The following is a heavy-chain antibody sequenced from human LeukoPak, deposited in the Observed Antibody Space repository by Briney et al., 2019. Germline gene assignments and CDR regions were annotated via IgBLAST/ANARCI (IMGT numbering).Heavy chain of an antibody. D-gene: IGHD2-2*01. CDR2: IYYSGST. Sequence: PSETLSLTCTVSGGSISSSSYYWGWIRQPPGKVLEWLGSIYYSGSTYYNPSLKSRVTISVDTSKNQFSPKLSSVNAADTAVYYCASLSYQLLAPWFDPWGQGTLVTVSS. V-gene: IGHV4-39*01. CDR3: ASLSYQLLAPWFDP. CDR1: GGSISSSSYY. J-gene: IGHJ5*02.